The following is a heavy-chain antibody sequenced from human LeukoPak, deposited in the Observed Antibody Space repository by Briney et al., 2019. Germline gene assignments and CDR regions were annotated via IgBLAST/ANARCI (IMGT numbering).Heavy chain of an antibody. Sequence: ASVKVSCRASGYTFTSYSMNWVRQAPGQGLEWLGWINTNTGNPTYAQGFTGRFVFSLDTSVNTAYLQISSLKAEDTAVYYCARVVHPYDYESSGLTYDAFDIWGQGTMVTVSS. CDR1: GYTFTSYS. D-gene: IGHD3-22*01. J-gene: IGHJ3*02. V-gene: IGHV7-4-1*02. CDR3: ARVVHPYDYESSGLTYDAFDI. CDR2: INTNTGNP.